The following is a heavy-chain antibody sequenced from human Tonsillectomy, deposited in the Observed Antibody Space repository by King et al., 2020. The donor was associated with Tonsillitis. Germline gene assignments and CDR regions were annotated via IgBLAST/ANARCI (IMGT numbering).Heavy chain of an antibody. CDR1: GGTLNSYA. V-gene: IGHV1-69*06. D-gene: IGHD2-2*01. J-gene: IGHJ3*02. Sequence: VQLVQSGAEVKKPGSSVKVSCKASGGTLNSYAICWVRQAPGQGLEWMGGIIPMFGSANYAQKVQGRVTITADKSTNTAYMELTSLRSEDTAVYYCARDLPGSTILFVAFDIWGQGTKVTVSS. CDR3: ARDLPGSTILFVAFDI. CDR2: IIPMFGSA.